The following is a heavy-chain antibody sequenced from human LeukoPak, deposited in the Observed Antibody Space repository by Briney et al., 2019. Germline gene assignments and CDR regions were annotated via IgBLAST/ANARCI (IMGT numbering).Heavy chain of an antibody. D-gene: IGHD2-2*01. Sequence: GESLKISCKGSGYSFTNYWIGWVRQMPGKGLEWMGIIYPGDSETRYSPSFQGQVTMSTDKSISTAYLQWSSLKASDTAMYFCARGGSAYALDYWGQGTLVTVSS. CDR1: GYSFTNYW. CDR2: IYPGDSET. V-gene: IGHV5-51*01. J-gene: IGHJ4*02. CDR3: ARGGSAYALDY.